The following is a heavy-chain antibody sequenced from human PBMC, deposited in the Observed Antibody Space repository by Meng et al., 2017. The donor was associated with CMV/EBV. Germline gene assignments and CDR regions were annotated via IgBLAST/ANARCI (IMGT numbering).Heavy chain of an antibody. D-gene: IGHD5-12*01. CDR1: GFTFSSYG. CDR3: ARNVDYGMDV. J-gene: IGHJ6*02. V-gene: IGHV3-74*01. CDR2: INSDGSST. Sequence: GGPLRLSCAASGFTFSSYGMHWVRQAPGKGLVWVSRINSDGSSTSYADSVKGRFTISRDNAKNALYLQMNSLRAEDTAVYYCARNVDYGMDVWGQGTTVTVSS.